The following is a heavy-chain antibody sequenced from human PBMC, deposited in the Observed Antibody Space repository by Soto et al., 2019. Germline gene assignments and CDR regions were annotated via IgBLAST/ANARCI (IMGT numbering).Heavy chain of an antibody. Sequence: GGSLRLSCAASGFTFSSYGMHWVRQAPGKGLEWVAVITYDGSNKDYADSVKGRFTISRDNSKNKLYLQMNSLRAEDTAVYYCAKGAPPGYSSGWPYYFNYWGQGTLVTVSS. J-gene: IGHJ4*02. V-gene: IGHV3-30*18. CDR2: ITYDGSNK. CDR1: GFTFSSYG. D-gene: IGHD6-19*01. CDR3: AKGAPPGYSSGWPYYFNY.